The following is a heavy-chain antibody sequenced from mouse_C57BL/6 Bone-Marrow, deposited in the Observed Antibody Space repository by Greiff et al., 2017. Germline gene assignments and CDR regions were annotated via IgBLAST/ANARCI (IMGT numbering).Heavy chain of an antibody. Sequence: QVQLQQSGPELVKPGASVKLSCKASGYTFTSYDINWVKQRPGQGLEWIGWIYPRDGSTKYNEKFKGKATLTVDTSSSTAYMELHSLTSEESAVYFCARWDGNYAETVDYWGQGTTLTVSS. V-gene: IGHV1-85*01. J-gene: IGHJ2*01. D-gene: IGHD2-1*01. CDR3: ARWDGNYAETVDY. CDR1: GYTFTSYD. CDR2: IYPRDGST.